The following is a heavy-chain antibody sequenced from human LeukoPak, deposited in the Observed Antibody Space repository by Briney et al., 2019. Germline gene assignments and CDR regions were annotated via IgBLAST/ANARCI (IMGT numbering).Heavy chain of an antibody. CDR3: AKSGGSGYDPLLDLPY. V-gene: IGHV3-23*01. Sequence: PGGSLRLSCAASGFTFSSYGMSWVRQAPGKGLEWVSAISGSGGSTYYADSVKGRFTISRDNSKNTLYLQMNSLRAEDTAVYYCAKSGGSGYDPLLDLPYWGQGTLVTVSS. CDR2: ISGSGGST. CDR1: GFTFSSYG. J-gene: IGHJ4*02. D-gene: IGHD5-12*01.